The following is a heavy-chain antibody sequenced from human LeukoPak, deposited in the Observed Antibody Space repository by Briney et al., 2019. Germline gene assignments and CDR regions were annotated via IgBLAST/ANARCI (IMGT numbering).Heavy chain of an antibody. CDR3: AKDSAFGGEDS. Sequence: GGSLRLSCAASGFTFSTYWMTWVRQAPGKGLEWVANIKEDGSREYYVDSVKGRFTISRDNSKNTLFLQMNSLRAEDTAVYYCAKDSAFGGEDSWGQGTLVTVSS. J-gene: IGHJ4*02. CDR2: IKEDGSRE. D-gene: IGHD3-16*01. CDR1: GFTFSTYW. V-gene: IGHV3-7*03.